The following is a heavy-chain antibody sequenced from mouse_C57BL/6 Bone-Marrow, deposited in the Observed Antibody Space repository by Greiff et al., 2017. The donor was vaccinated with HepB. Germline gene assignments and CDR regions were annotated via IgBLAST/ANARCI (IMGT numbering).Heavy chain of an antibody. CDR3: VRHEGVGRLDY. Sequence: EVKLQESGGGLVQPKGSLKLSCAASGFSFNTYAMNWVRQAPGKGLEWVARIRSKSNNYATYYADSVKDRFTISRDDSESMLYLQMNNLKTEDTAMYYCVRHEGVGRLDYWGQGTSVTVSS. CDR2: IRSKSNNYAT. V-gene: IGHV10-1*01. J-gene: IGHJ4*01. CDR1: GFSFNTYA. D-gene: IGHD4-1*01.